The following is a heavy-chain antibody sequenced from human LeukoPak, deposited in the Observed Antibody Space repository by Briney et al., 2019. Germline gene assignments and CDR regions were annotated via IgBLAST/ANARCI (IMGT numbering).Heavy chain of an antibody. CDR3: ARGSAAGRMPFDY. CDR2: ISHVGTT. Sequence: SETLSLTCTVQGGSFSGHFWSWICLAPGKGPEWIGEISHVGTTNHNPSLQSRLTLSVDASRRQFSLKLSSVTAADTAIYYCARGSAAGRMPFDYWGQGTLVTVSS. V-gene: IGHV4-34*01. CDR1: GGSFSGHF. D-gene: IGHD6-13*01. J-gene: IGHJ4*02.